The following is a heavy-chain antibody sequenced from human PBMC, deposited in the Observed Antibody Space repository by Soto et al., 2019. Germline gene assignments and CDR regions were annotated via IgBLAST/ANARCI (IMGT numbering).Heavy chain of an antibody. CDR2: ISSATNYI. CDR3: ARESEDLTSNFDY. CDR1: GFTFTRYG. Sequence: PGGSLRLSCAASGFTFTRYGMHWVRQAPGKGLEWVSSISSATNYIYYADSMKGRFTVSRDNAKNSVYLEMNSLSAEDTAVYYCARESEDLTSNFDYWGQGT. V-gene: IGHV3-21*01. J-gene: IGHJ4*02.